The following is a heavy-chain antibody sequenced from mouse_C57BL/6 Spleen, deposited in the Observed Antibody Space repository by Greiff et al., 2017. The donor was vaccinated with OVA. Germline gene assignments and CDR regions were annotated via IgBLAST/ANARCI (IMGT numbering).Heavy chain of an antibody. V-gene: IGHV1-59*01. D-gene: IGHD2-4*01. CDR2: IDPSDSYT. CDR3: ARRDYDVGDYCDY. CDR1: GYTFTSYW. J-gene: IGHJ2*01. Sequence: VQLQQPGAELVRPGTSVKLSCKASGYTFTSYWMHWVKQRPGQGLEWIGVIDPSDSYTNYNQKFKGKATLTVDTSSSTAYMQLSNLTSEDSAVYYCARRDYDVGDYCDYWGQGTTLTVSS.